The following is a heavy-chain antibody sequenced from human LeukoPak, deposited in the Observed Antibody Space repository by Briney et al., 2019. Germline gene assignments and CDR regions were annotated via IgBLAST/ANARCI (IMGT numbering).Heavy chain of an antibody. Sequence: GASVKVSCKASGYTFTSYDINWVRQATGQGLEWMGWMNPNSGNTGYAQKFQGRVTMTRNTSISTAYMELSSLRSEDTAVYYCAIWDTAMVFGAYDAFDIWGQGTMVTVSS. V-gene: IGHV1-8*01. CDR1: GYTFTSYD. CDR2: MNPNSGNT. D-gene: IGHD5-18*01. J-gene: IGHJ3*02. CDR3: AIWDTAMVFGAYDAFDI.